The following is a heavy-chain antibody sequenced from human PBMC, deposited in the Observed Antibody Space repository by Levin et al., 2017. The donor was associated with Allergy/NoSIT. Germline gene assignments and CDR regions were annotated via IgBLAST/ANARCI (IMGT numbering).Heavy chain of an antibody. Sequence: SQTLSLTCAVYGGSFSGYYWSWIRQPPGKGLEWIGEINHSGSTNYNPSLKSRVTISVDTSKNQFSLKLSSVTAADTAVYYCARGWPSMALGAFDIWGQGTMVTVSS. V-gene: IGHV4-34*01. CDR1: GGSFSGYY. J-gene: IGHJ3*02. CDR3: ARGWPSMALGAFDI. CDR2: INHSGST. D-gene: IGHD6-6*01.